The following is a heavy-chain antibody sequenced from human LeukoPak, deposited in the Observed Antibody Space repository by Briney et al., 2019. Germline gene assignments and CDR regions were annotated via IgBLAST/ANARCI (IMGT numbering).Heavy chain of an antibody. Sequence: GGSLRLSCAASGFTVSSNYMSWVRQAPGKGLEWVGRTRNKANSYTTEYAASVKGRFTISRDDSKNSLYLQMNSLKTEDTAVYYCAREKYYYMDVWGKGTTVTVSS. J-gene: IGHJ6*03. CDR3: AREKYYYMDV. CDR2: TRNKANSYTT. CDR1: GFTVSSNY. V-gene: IGHV3-72*01.